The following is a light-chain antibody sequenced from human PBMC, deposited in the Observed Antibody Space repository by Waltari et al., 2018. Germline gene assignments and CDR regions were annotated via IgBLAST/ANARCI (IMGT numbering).Light chain of an antibody. J-gene: IGKJ1*01. CDR1: QSISDYY. CDR2: SAY. V-gene: IGKV3-20*01. CDR3: QQYGSSFPWT. Sequence: EIVLTQSPGTLSLSPGDRATLSCRASQSISDYYLAWYRQKPGQAPRLLIYSAYYRATVVPDRFSGSGSGTDFTLTISRLEPEDFAVYYCQQYGSSFPWTFGQGTKVEI.